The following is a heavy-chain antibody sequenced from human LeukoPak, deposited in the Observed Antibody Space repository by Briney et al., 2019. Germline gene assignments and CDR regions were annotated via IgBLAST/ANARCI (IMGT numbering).Heavy chain of an antibody. Sequence: LSGGSLRLSCTASALIFRTFGMYWARHAPGEGLEWLAFIWYHGNNKNYADSVRGRFTISRDNYMDTLYLQMDRLRAEDTAVYYCAKDGGIYSNYYHWYFDLWGRGTLVTVSS. D-gene: IGHD4-11*01. J-gene: IGHJ2*01. CDR3: AKDGGIYSNYYHWYFDL. V-gene: IGHV3-30*02. CDR2: IWYHGNNK. CDR1: ALIFRTFG.